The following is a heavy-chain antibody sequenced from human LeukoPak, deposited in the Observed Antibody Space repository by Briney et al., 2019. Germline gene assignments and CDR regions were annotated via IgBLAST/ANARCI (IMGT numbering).Heavy chain of an antibody. J-gene: IGHJ6*02. CDR3: AREAYVGTAMAPLRKDYYYYGMDV. Sequence: GASVKVSCKASGYTFTSYAMNWVRQAPGQGLEWMGWINTNTGNPTYAQGFTGRFVFSLDTSVSTAYLQISSLKAEDTAVYYCAREAYVGTAMAPLRKDYYYYGMDVWAKGPRSPSP. CDR2: INTNTGNP. V-gene: IGHV7-4-1*02. CDR1: GYTFTSYA. D-gene: IGHD5-18*01.